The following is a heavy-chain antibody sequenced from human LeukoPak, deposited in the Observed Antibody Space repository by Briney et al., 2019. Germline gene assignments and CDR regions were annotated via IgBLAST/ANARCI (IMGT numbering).Heavy chain of an antibody. J-gene: IGHJ4*02. CDR1: GYTFTSYG. CDR2: ISAYNGNT. CDR3: AREYLDMTTVTTGHFDY. V-gene: IGHV1-18*01. D-gene: IGHD4-17*01. Sequence: ASVKVSCKASGYTFTSYGISWVRQAPGQGLEWTGWISAYNGNTNYAQKLQGRVTMTTDTSTSTAYMELRSLRSDDTAVYYCAREYLDMTTVTTGHFDYWGQGTLVTVSS.